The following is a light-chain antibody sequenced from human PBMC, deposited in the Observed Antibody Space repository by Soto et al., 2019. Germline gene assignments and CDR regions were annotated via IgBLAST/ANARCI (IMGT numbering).Light chain of an antibody. CDR3: ETWDSNTRV. V-gene: IGLV4-60*02. CDR1: SGHSSYI. Sequence: QSVLTQSSSASASLRSSAKLTCTLSSGHSSYIIAWHQQQPGKAPRYLMNLEGSGNYNKGSGVPDRFSGSSSGADRYLTISNLQFEDEADYYCETWDSNTRVFGGGTKVTVL. CDR2: LEGSGNY. J-gene: IGLJ3*02.